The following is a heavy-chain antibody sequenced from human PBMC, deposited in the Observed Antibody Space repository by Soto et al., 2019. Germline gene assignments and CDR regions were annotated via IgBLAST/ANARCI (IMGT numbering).Heavy chain of an antibody. V-gene: IGHV1-18*01. D-gene: IGHD2-21*01. J-gene: IGHJ3*02. CDR3: AKYRGDPKLAFDI. CDR1: GYTFTNFG. CDR2: ISAYNGNT. Sequence: ASVKVSCKASGYTFTNFGISWVRQAPGQGLEWMGWISAYNGNTNYAQKFQGRVTMTTDTSTSTAYMEVRSLRFDDTAVYYCAKYRGDPKLAFDIWGQGTMGTVSS.